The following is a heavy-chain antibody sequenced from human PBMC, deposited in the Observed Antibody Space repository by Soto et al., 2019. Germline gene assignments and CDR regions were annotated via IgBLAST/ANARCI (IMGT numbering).Heavy chain of an antibody. Sequence: SETLSLTCNVSGAPISSGGFYWSWIRQHPGKGPEWIGHTYNSGTTFYNPSLGSRVTMSLDAAKNHFSLELRSVTVADTAVYYCAREPGSTPRGVTQVDPWGQGTQVTVSS. CDR2: TYNSGTT. CDR1: GAPISSGGFY. V-gene: IGHV4-31*03. D-gene: IGHD2-2*01. CDR3: AREPGSTPRGVTQVDP. J-gene: IGHJ5*02.